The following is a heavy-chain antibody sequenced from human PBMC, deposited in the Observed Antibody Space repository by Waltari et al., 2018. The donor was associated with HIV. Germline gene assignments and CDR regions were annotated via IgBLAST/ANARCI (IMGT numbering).Heavy chain of an antibody. CDR2: MKPSSGNT. CDR3: ARGRGIYGDWDAFDI. Sequence: QVQLVQSGAEVKKPGASVKVSCKASGYTFTSYDINWVRQATGQGLEWRGWMKPSSGNTGYAQKYQGRVTLTRNTSISTAYMELSSLRSEDTAVYYCARGRGIYGDWDAFDIWGQGTMVTVSS. CDR1: GYTFTSYD. D-gene: IGHD4-17*01. J-gene: IGHJ3*02. V-gene: IGHV1-8*01.